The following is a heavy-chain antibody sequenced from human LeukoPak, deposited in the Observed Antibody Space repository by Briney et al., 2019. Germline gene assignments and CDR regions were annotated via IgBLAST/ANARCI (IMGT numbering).Heavy chain of an antibody. V-gene: IGHV3-23*01. Sequence: GGSLRLSCAASGFTFSSYAMSWVRQAPGKGLEWVSAISGSGGSTYYADSVKGRFTISRDNSKNTLYLQMNSLRAEDTAVYYYATNPSPPQWLVPPKYYFDYWGQGTLVTVSS. D-gene: IGHD6-19*01. CDR1: GFTFSSYA. CDR3: ATNPSPPQWLVPPKYYFDY. CDR2: ISGSGGST. J-gene: IGHJ4*02.